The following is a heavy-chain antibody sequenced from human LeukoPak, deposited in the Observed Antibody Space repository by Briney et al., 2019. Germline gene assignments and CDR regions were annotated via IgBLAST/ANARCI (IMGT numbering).Heavy chain of an antibody. D-gene: IGHD5-12*01. CDR3: AGQSSDIVATFGS. J-gene: IGHJ5*01. V-gene: IGHV3-23*01. CDR2: ISGSGGST. Sequence: GGSLRLSCSASGFTFSSYAMSWVRQSPKKGLEWVSAISGSGGSTYYAASVRGRFTISRDNSKNTPYLQMNSLRGEDTAVYYCAGQSSDIVATFGSWGQGTLVTVSS. CDR1: GFTFSSYA.